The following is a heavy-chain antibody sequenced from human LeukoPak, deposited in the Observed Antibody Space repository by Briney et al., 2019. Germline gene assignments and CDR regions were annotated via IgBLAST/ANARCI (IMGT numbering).Heavy chain of an antibody. J-gene: IGHJ4*02. V-gene: IGHV5-51*01. CDR2: IYPGDSAT. Sequence: GESLKISCKGSGYSFTTYWVGWVRQMPGKGLEWMGIIYPGDSATRYSPSFQGQVTISADKSISTAYLQWSSLKASDTARYYCARGCSSTTCYHKFDYWGQGTLVTVSS. CDR3: ARGCSSTTCYHKFDY. CDR1: GYSFTTYW. D-gene: IGHD2-2*01.